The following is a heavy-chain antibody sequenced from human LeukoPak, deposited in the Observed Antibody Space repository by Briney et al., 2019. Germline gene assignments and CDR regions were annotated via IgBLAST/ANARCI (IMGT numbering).Heavy chain of an antibody. Sequence: GRSLRLSCAASGFSFSSYAMHWVRQAPGKGLEWVAVMSYDGSKIYYADSAKGRFTISRDNSKNTLYLQMNSLRAEDTAVYYCAKDLSDPVMVIESWGQGTLVTVSS. CDR1: GFSFSSYA. V-gene: IGHV3-30-3*01. D-gene: IGHD5-18*01. CDR2: MSYDGSKI. CDR3: AKDLSDPVMVIES. J-gene: IGHJ4*02.